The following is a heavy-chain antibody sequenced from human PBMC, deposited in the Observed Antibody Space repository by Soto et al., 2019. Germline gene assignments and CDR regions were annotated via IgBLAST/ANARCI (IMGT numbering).Heavy chain of an antibody. CDR1: GGYFSGYD. J-gene: IGHJ5*02. CDR2: INHSGST. V-gene: IGHV4-34*01. D-gene: IGHD2-15*01. CDR3: ARDTPRCSGGSCYLGWFDP. Sequence: SETLCLTWGVVGGYFSGYDWSWIRQHPGKGLEWIGEINHSGSTNYNPSLKSRVTISVDTSKNQFSLKLRSVTAADTAVYYCARDTPRCSGGSCYLGWFDPRGQGTLVTVSS.